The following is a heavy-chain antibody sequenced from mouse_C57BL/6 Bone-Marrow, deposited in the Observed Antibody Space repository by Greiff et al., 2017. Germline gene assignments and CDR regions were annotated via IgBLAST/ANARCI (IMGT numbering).Heavy chain of an antibody. CDR3: AIDTTVGAEGFAY. J-gene: IGHJ3*01. D-gene: IGHD1-1*01. Sequence: VQLPQSGPELVKPGASVKISCKASGYSFTDYNMNWVKQSNGTSLEWIGVINPNYGTTSYNQKFKGKATLTVDQSSSTAYMQLSSLTSEDSAVYYCAIDTTVGAEGFAYWGQGTLVTVSA. CDR2: INPNYGTT. CDR1: GYSFTDYN. V-gene: IGHV1-39*01.